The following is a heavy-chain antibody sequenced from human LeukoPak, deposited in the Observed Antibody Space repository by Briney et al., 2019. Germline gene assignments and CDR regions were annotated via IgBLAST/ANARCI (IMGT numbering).Heavy chain of an antibody. CDR1: GFTFSSYE. D-gene: IGHD3-10*01. V-gene: IGHV3-48*03. CDR3: ARDFQTVGRGLGDY. J-gene: IGHJ4*02. CDR2: ISSSGSTI. Sequence: GGSLRVSCAASGFTFSSYEMNWVRQAPGKGLEWVSYISSSGSTIYYADSVKGRFTISRDNAKNSLYLQMNSLRAEDTAVYYCARDFQTVGRGLGDYWGQGTLVTVSS.